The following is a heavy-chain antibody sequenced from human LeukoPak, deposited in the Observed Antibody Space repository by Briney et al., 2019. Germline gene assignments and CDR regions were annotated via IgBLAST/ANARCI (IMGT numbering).Heavy chain of an antibody. CDR2: MNPNSDQR. CDR1: GYTLTTYD. J-gene: IGHJ4*02. D-gene: IGHD5-24*01. CDR3: ARGLGPRTNYYYLDS. V-gene: IGHV1-8*01. Sequence: GASVTVSSTPSGYTLTTYDMNWVRQAPGQGLEWVGWMNPNSDQRAFAHKFQGRITMTSDTSISTSYMELSSLTSEDTAVYYCARGLGPRTNYYYLDSWGQGTLLIASS.